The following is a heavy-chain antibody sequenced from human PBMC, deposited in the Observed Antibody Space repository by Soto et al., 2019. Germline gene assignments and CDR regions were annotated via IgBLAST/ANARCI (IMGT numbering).Heavy chain of an antibody. D-gene: IGHD6-13*01. Sequence: GESLKISCKGSGYSFTSYWIGWVRQMPGKGLEWMGIIYPGDSDARYSPSFQGQVTISADKSISTAYLQWSSLKASDTAMYYCVRTSAAGKYYYGMDVWGQGPTVTVSS. CDR3: VRTSAAGKYYYGMDV. J-gene: IGHJ6*02. CDR2: IYPGDSDA. CDR1: GYSFTSYW. V-gene: IGHV5-51*01.